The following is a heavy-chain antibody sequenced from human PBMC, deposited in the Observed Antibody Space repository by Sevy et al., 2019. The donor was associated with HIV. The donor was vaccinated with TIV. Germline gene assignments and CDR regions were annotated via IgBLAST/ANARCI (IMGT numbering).Heavy chain of an antibody. CDR2: VYYVGTS. CDR1: GGSITSSGHY. D-gene: IGHD2-21*01. CDR3: ARVAGGENYDYGIDV. J-gene: IGHJ6*02. Sequence: SETLSLTCTVSGGSITSSGHYWGWIRQSPGKGLEWIGAVYYVGTSYANPSLTSRVTISADTSKNLFSLSLTSLTAADTAIYYCARVAGGENYDYGIDVWGLGTSVTVSS. V-gene: IGHV4-39*01.